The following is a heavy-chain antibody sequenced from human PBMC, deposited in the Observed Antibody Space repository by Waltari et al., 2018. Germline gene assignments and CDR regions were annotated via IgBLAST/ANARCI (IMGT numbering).Heavy chain of an antibody. J-gene: IGHJ4*02. CDR3: ARGYRGDSEGTEEY. Sequence: QVQLQQWGAGLLKPSETLSLTCAAYGGSFSGSYWSWIRQPPGKGLEWIGEINHSGSTNYNPSLKSRVTISVDTSKNQFSLKLSSVTAADTAVYYCARGYRGDSEGTEEYWGQGTLVTVSS. V-gene: IGHV4-34*01. CDR1: GGSFSGSY. CDR2: INHSGST. D-gene: IGHD2-21*02.